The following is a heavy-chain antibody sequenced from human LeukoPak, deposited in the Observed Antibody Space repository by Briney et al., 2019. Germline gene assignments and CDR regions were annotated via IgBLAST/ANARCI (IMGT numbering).Heavy chain of an antibody. V-gene: IGHV3-21*01. CDR1: GFTFSSYS. CDR2: ISSSSSYI. D-gene: IGHD3-22*01. J-gene: IGHJ4*02. CDR3: ASDYDSSGLTDY. Sequence: GGSLRLSGAASGFTFSSYSMNWVRQAPGKGLEWVSSISSSSSYIYYADSVKGRFTISRDNAKNSLYLQMNSLRAEDTAVYYCASDYDSSGLTDYWGQGTLVTVSS.